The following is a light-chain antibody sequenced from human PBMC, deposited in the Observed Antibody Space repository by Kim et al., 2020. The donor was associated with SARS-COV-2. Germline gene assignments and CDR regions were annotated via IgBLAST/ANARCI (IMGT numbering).Light chain of an antibody. V-gene: IGKV1D-12*01. J-gene: IGKJ5*01. Sequence: DIRMTQSPSSLSASVGDRVTITCRASQSISTWFAWYQQKPGKAPDLLIYAASSLQTGVPSRFSGSGSGTDFTLTISSLQPEDFATYYCQQANSVPITFGQGTRLEIK. CDR2: AAS. CDR1: QSISTW. CDR3: QQANSVPIT.